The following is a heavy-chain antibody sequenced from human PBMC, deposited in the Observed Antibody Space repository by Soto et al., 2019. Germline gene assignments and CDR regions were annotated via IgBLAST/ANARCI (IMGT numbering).Heavy chain of an antibody. D-gene: IGHD1-7*01. CDR3: ARDGELELPDYYYYFYIDV. V-gene: IGHV1-3*01. CDR2: INAGNGNT. CDR1: GYTFTSYA. J-gene: IGHJ6*03. Sequence: ASVKVSCKASGYTFTSYAMHWVRQAPGQRLEWMGWINAGNGNTKYSQKFQGRVTITRDTSASTAYMELSSLRSEDTAVYYCARDGELELPDYYYYFYIDVWGKGTTVTVSS.